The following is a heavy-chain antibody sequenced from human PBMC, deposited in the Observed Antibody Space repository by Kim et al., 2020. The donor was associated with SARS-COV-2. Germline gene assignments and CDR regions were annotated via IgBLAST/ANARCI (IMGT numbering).Heavy chain of an antibody. CDR2: LFYNGNT. CDR3: ARCGSYKAYFDS. V-gene: IGHV4-59*01. CDR1: GGSINNFH. D-gene: IGHD1-26*01. Sequence: SETLSLTCTVSGGSINNFHWSWIRQSPGKGLEWIGYLFYNGNTTYNPSLEGRFPILRDTSKTHFSLNLTPVTAPDTAVIYFARCGSYKAYFDSSAQGALV. J-gene: IGHJ4*02.